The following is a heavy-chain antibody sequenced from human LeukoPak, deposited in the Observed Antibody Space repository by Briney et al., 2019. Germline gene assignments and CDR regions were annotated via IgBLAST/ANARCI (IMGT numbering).Heavy chain of an antibody. J-gene: IGHJ4*02. Sequence: SETLSLTCTISGGSISSSPYYWGWIRQPPEKGLEWIGSIDYSEITYYNPSLKSRVTISADTSKNQFSLELTSVTAADTAVYYCTRRANSYTFDYWGQGTLVTVSS. CDR1: GGSISSSPYY. CDR3: TRRANSYTFDY. V-gene: IGHV4-39*01. CDR2: IDYSEIT. D-gene: IGHD1/OR15-1a*01.